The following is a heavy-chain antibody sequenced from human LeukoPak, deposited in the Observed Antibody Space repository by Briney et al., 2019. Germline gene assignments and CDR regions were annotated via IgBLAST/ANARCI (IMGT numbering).Heavy chain of an antibody. Sequence: GGSLRLSCAASGFTFSSYAMSWVRQAPGKGLEWVSAISGSGGSTYYADSVKGRFTISRDNSKNTLYLQMNSLRAEDTAVYYCAKEQNSALYCSSTSCYEDWFDPWGQGTLVTVSS. CDR2: ISGSGGST. CDR1: GFTFSSYA. J-gene: IGHJ5*02. D-gene: IGHD2-2*01. V-gene: IGHV3-23*01. CDR3: AKEQNSALYCSSTSCYEDWFDP.